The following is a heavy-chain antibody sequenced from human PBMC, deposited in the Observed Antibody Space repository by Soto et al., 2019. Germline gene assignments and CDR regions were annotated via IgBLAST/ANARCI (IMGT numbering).Heavy chain of an antibody. CDR1: GYTFTDYG. D-gene: IGHD1-7*01. CDR2: ISTYNGKT. J-gene: IGHJ3*01. Sequence: QGQLVQSGAEVKTRGASVKVSCHASGYTFTDYGINWVRQAPGQGLEWLAWISTYNGKTHHVSTVQGRLTLTTDTSTTTAHMDLRSLRSDDTAVYYCARGGWNYGPGAFDVWGQGTMVTVSS. V-gene: IGHV1-18*04. CDR3: ARGGWNYGPGAFDV.